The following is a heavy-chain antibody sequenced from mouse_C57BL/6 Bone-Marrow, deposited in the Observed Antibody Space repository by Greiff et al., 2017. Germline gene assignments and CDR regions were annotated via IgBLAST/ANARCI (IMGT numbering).Heavy chain of an antibody. D-gene: IGHD1-1*01. Sequence: KLVESGGGLVKPGGSLKLSCAASGFTFSSYTMSWVRQTPEKRLEWVATISGGGGNTYYPDSVKGRFTISRDNAKNTLYLQMSSLRSEDTALYYCARHALYYYGSTYWYFDVWGTGTTVTVSS. V-gene: IGHV5-9*01. J-gene: IGHJ1*03. CDR1: GFTFSSYT. CDR3: ARHALYYYGSTYWYFDV. CDR2: ISGGGGNT.